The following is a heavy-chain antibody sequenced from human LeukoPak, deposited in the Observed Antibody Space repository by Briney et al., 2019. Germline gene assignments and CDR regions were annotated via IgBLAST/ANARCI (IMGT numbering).Heavy chain of an antibody. V-gene: IGHV3-74*01. J-gene: IGHJ5*02. D-gene: IGHD3-9*01. Sequence: GGSLRLSCAASGFTFSSYGMHWVRQAPGTGLVWVSRLNTDGSSTNYADSVKGRFTISRDNAKNTLYLQMNSLRAEDTAIYYCTRDRYRFDPWGQGTLVTVSS. CDR1: GFTFSSYG. CDR2: LNTDGSST. CDR3: TRDRYRFDP.